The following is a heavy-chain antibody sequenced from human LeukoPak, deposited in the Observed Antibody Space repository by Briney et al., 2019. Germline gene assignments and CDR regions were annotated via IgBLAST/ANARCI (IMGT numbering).Heavy chain of an antibody. CDR1: GGSISSSNW. D-gene: IGHD1-1*01. Sequence: TSQTLSLTCAVSGGSISSSNWWSWVRQPPGKGLEWIGEIYHSGSTNYNPSLKSRVTISVDKPKNQFSLKLSSVTAADTAVYYCARGGTGTPPKWAFDIWGQGTMVTVSS. V-gene: IGHV4-4*02. CDR3: ARGGTGTPPKWAFDI. J-gene: IGHJ3*02. CDR2: IYHSGST.